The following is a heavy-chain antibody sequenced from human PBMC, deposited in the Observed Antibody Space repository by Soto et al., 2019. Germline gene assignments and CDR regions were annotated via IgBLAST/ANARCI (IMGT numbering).Heavy chain of an antibody. CDR3: AKDSKVVVAANWFAS. CDR2: ISGSGGST. CDR1: GFTFSSYA. Sequence: PGGSLRLSCAASGFTFSSYAMSWVRQAPGKGLEWVSAISGSGGSTYYADSVKGRFTISRDNSKNTLYLQMNSLRAEDTAVYYCAKDSKVVVAANWFASWGQGSLVTVSS. D-gene: IGHD2-15*01. V-gene: IGHV3-23*01. J-gene: IGHJ5*01.